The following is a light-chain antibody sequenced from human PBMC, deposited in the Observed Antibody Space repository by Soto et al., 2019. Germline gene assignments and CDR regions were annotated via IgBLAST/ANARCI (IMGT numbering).Light chain of an antibody. CDR3: QQHDTSLVT. V-gene: IGKV3-20*01. CDR1: QSVSSRS. CDR2: GAS. J-gene: IGKJ4*01. Sequence: EIVLTQSPGTLSLSPGESATLSCRASQSVSSRSFAWYHQKPGQAPRLLISGASIRATGVPDRFSGSGSGTDFTLTISRLEPEDFAVYFCQQHDTSLVTFGGGTRVEIK.